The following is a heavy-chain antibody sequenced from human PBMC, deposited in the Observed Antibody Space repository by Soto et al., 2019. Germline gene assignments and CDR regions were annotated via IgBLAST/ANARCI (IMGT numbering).Heavy chain of an antibody. CDR2: MSNSGDIT. CDR1: GFNFSTYA. J-gene: IGHJ4*02. V-gene: IGHV3-23*01. Sequence: VGPLRLSCAASGFNFSTYAMGWVRQAPGKGLEWVSVMSNSGDITYYVDSVKGRFTISRYNSENTLFLQMSSLIAEDTAVYYCAKDAARTSGWYDFDYWGQGTMVTVSS. CDR3: AKDAARTSGWYDFDY. D-gene: IGHD6-19*01.